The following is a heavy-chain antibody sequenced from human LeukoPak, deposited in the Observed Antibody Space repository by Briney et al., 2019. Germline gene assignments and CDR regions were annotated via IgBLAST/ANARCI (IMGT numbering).Heavy chain of an antibody. CDR3: AREERIAAAGTFDY. CDR1: GYTFTSYG. J-gene: IGHJ4*02. CDR2: IIPILGIA. Sequence: GASVKVSCKASGYTFTSYGISWVRQAPGQGLEWMGRIIPILGIANYAQKFQGRVTITADKSTSTAYMELSSLRSEDTAVYYCAREERIAAAGTFDYWGQGTLVTVSS. D-gene: IGHD6-13*01. V-gene: IGHV1-69*04.